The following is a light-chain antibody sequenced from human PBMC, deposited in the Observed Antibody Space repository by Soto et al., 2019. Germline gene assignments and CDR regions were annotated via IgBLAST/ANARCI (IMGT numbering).Light chain of an antibody. J-gene: IGKJ5*01. CDR1: QSVSSNY. Sequence: EIVLTQSPSTLSLSPGERATLSCRASQSVSSNYLAWYQQKPGQAPRLLIYGASSRATGIPDRFSGSGSGTDFTLTISRLEPEDFAVYYCQQYGSLITFGQGSRLEI. V-gene: IGKV3-20*01. CDR3: QQYGSLIT. CDR2: GAS.